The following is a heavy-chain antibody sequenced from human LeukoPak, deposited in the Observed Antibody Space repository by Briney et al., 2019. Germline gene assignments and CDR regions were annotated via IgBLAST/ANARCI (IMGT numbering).Heavy chain of an antibody. Sequence: GGSLRLSCAASGFTFSTYNMSWVRQAPGKGLEWVSSISTSGSSTFYADSMKGRFTISRDNAKSSLYLQMSSLRAEDTAVYYCAREPGNNGDLDYWGQGTLVTVSS. J-gene: IGHJ4*02. CDR2: ISTSGSST. D-gene: IGHD4-17*01. CDR3: AREPGNNGDLDY. CDR1: GFTFSTYN. V-gene: IGHV3-21*01.